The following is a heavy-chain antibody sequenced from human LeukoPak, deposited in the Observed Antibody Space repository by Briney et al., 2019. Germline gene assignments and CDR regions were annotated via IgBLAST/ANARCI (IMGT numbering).Heavy chain of an antibody. Sequence: WAPVKVSCKASGYTFTSYDINWVRQATGQGLEWMGWMNPNSGNTGYAQKFQGRVTITRNTSISTAYMELSSLRSEDTAVYYCARRNTYSSSWYRAYYFDYWGQGTLVTVSS. CDR3: ARRNTYSSSWYRAYYFDY. CDR2: MNPNSGNT. CDR1: GYTFTSYD. V-gene: IGHV1-8*03. J-gene: IGHJ4*02. D-gene: IGHD6-13*01.